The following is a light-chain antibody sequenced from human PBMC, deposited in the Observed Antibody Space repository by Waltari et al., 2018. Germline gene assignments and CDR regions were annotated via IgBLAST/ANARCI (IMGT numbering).Light chain of an antibody. V-gene: IGKV2-30*02. CDR2: KVS. CDR3: MQGTHRPRS. J-gene: IGKJ2*03. Sequence: DVVMTQSPLSLPVLLGQPASISCRSSQRLVHSDGKTDLNWFQQRPGQSPRRLIYKVSNRDSGVPDRFSASGSGTDFTLKISRVEAEDVGVYYCMQGTHRPRSFGQGTKLEI. CDR1: QRLVHSDGKTD.